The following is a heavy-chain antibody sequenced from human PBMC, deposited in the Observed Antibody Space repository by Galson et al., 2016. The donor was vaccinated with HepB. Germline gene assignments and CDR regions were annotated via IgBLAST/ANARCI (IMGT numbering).Heavy chain of an antibody. CDR3: AKDRGLHHWFFDL. D-gene: IGHD2-15*01. CDR1: ELIFNNFA. CDR2: VSYDGSKK. V-gene: IGHV3-30-3*01. J-gene: IGHJ2*01. Sequence: SLRLSCAASELIFNNFAIQWVRHAPGKGLEWVAVVSYDGSKKYYADSVKGRFTVSRDSSKNTLYLQMNSLRAEDTAVYYCAKDRGLHHWFFDLWGRGTPVTVSS.